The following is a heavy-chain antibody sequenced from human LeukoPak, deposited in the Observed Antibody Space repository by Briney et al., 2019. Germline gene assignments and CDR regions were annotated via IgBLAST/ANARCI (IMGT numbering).Heavy chain of an antibody. CDR3: ARGLSSSFPTDY. D-gene: IGHD6-6*01. CDR1: GGSISSYY. V-gene: IGHV4-59*01. Sequence: SETLSLTCTVSGGSISSYYWSWIRQSPGKGLEWIGYIYYSGSTNYNPSLKSRVTISVDTSKNQFSLKLSSVTAADTAVYYCARGLSSSFPTDYWGQGTLVTVSS. CDR2: IYYSGST. J-gene: IGHJ4*02.